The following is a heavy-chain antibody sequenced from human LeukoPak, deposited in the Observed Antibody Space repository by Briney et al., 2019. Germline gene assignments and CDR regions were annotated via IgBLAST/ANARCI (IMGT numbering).Heavy chain of an antibody. J-gene: IGHJ4*02. CDR2: ISYDGSNK. D-gene: IGHD6-13*01. CDR3: ARVEIGYSNSWYGNWEFGQFDY. Sequence: GGSLRPSCAASGFTFSSYAMHWVRQAPGKGLEWVAVISYDGSNKYYADSVKGRFTISRDNSKNTLYLQMNSLGAGDTAVYYCARVEIGYSNSWYGNWEFGQFDYWGQGTLVTVSS. V-gene: IGHV3-30*04. CDR1: GFTFSSYA.